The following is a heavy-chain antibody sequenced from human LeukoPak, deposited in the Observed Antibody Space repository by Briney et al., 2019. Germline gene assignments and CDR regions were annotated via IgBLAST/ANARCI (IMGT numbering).Heavy chain of an antibody. J-gene: IGHJ3*02. CDR3: ARGYCSGSTCYLAFDI. D-gene: IGHD2-15*01. Sequence: SETLSLTCAVSGGSFSSDGYSWNWIRQPPGKGLEWIGYIYPSGNTYYNPSLKSRVTISIDRSKNQFSLNLSSVTAADTAVYYCARGYCSGSTCYLAFDIWGQGTMVTVSS. V-gene: IGHV4-30-2*01. CDR1: GGSFSSDGYS. CDR2: IYPSGNT.